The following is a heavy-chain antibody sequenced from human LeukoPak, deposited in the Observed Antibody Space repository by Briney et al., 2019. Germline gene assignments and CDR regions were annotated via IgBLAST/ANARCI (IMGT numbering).Heavy chain of an antibody. J-gene: IGHJ4*02. D-gene: IGHD6-13*01. CDR2: ISDSGGDT. V-gene: IGHV3-23*01. CDR1: GFTFSSYA. Sequence: GGSLRLSCAASGFTFSSYAISWVRQAPGKGLEWVSAISDSGGDTYYADSVKGRFTISRDNSKNTLYLQMSSLRVEDAAVYYCAKDPQYSTSWSDYWGQGTLVTVSS. CDR3: AKDPQYSTSWSDY.